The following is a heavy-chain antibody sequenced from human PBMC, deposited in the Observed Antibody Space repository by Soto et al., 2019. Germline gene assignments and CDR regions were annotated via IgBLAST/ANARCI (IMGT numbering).Heavy chain of an antibody. V-gene: IGHV5-51*01. Sequence: GGXPKIPCKCPGYTFPSHRIGLGLHMPGKGLEWMGIIHPDDSDTRYSPSFQGQVPISADKSITTAYLQWSNLKASDPAVYYCARRRRSTSSGDFWGQGTLVTVSS. CDR3: ARRRRSTSSGDF. J-gene: IGHJ4*02. D-gene: IGHD6-6*01. CDR1: GYTFPSHR. CDR2: IHPDDSDT.